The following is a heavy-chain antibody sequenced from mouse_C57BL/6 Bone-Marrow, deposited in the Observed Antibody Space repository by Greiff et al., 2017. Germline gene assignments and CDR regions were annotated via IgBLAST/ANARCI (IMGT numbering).Heavy chain of an antibody. CDR2: INPNNGGT. CDR3: ADGNYFDY. V-gene: IGHV1-22*01. CDR1: GYTFTDYN. D-gene: IGHD2-3*01. J-gene: IGHJ2*01. Sequence: VQLKESGPELVKPGASVKMSCKASGYTFTDYNMHWVKQSHGKSLEWIGYINPNNGGTSYNQKFKGKATLTVNKSSSTAYMELRSLTSEDSAVYYCADGNYFDYWGQGTTLTVSS.